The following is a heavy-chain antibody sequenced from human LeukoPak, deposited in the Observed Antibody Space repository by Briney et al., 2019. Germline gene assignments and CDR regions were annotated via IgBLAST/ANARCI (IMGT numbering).Heavy chain of an antibody. D-gene: IGHD3-10*01. V-gene: IGHV1-69*06. CDR3: ASITMVRGVISYFQH. Sequence: SVKVSCKASGYTFTSYGISWVRQAPGQGLEWMGGIIPIFGTANYAQKFQGRVTITADKSTSTAYMELSSLRSEDTAVYYCASITMVRGVISYFQHWGQGTLVTVSS. CDR2: IIPIFGTA. J-gene: IGHJ1*01. CDR1: GYTFTSYG.